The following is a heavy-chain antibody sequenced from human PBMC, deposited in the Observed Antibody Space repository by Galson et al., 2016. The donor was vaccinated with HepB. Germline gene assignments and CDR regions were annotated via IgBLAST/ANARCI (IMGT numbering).Heavy chain of an antibody. J-gene: IGHJ6*02. D-gene: IGHD3-3*01. CDR2: IKKDGSEK. CDR3: ARDREGRVLEWLPPRFGMDV. CDR1: GFTFSIYW. Sequence: SLRLSCAASGFTFSIYWMSWVRQAPGKGLEWVANIKKDGSEKNYVDSVKGRFTISRDNAKNSLYLQMNSLRAEDTAVYFCARDREGRVLEWLPPRFGMDVWGQGTTVTVSS. V-gene: IGHV3-7*05.